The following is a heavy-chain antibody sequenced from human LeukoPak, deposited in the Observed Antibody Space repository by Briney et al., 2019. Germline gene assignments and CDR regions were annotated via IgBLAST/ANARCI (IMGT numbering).Heavy chain of an antibody. Sequence: SVKVSCKASGGTFSSYAISWVRQAPGQGLEWMGRIIPILGIANYAQKFQGRVTITADKSTSTAYMELSSLRSEDTAVYYCAKCPAAPNTKNTPKRYYFDYWGQGTLVTVSS. CDR2: IIPILGIA. CDR3: AKCPAAPNTKNTPKRYYFDY. V-gene: IGHV1-69*04. D-gene: IGHD2-2*01. J-gene: IGHJ4*02. CDR1: GGTFSSYA.